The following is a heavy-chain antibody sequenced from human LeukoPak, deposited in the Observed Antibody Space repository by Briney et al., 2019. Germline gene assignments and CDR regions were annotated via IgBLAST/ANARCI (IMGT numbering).Heavy chain of an antibody. J-gene: IGHJ5*02. CDR1: GGSISSSNYY. CDR3: ARGAMVRGVTFDP. CDR2: IYYSGST. V-gene: IGHV4-39*07. D-gene: IGHD3-10*01. Sequence: SETLSLTCTVSGGSISSSNYYWGWIRQPPGKGLEWIGSIYYSGSTYYNPSLKSRVTISVDTSKNQFSLKLSSVTAADTAVYYCARGAMVRGVTFDPWGQGTLVTVSS.